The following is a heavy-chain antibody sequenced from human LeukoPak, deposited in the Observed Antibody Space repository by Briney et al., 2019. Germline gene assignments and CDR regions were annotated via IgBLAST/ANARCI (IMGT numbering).Heavy chain of an antibody. CDR3: AKADSSGWYFDF. Sequence: GGSLRLSCAASGFRFSSYVMSWVRQAPGKGLEWVSAISGSGGSTYYADSVKGRFTISRDNSKNTLYLQMNSLRADDTAVYYCAKADSSGWYFDFWGQGTLVTVSS. CDR2: ISGSGGST. D-gene: IGHD6-19*01. J-gene: IGHJ4*02. V-gene: IGHV3-23*01. CDR1: GFRFSSYV.